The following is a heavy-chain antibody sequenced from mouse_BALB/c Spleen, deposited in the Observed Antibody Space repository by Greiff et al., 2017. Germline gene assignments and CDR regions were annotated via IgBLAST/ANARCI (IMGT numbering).Heavy chain of an antibody. V-gene: IGHV5-12-2*01. CDR1: GFTFSSYT. J-gene: IGHJ3*01. Sequence: EVKVVESGGGLVQPGGSLKLSCAASGFTFSSYTMSWVRQTPEKRLEWVAYISNGGGSTYYPDTVKGRFTITRDNAKNTLYLQMSSLKSEDTAMYYCARHEGWFAYWGQGTLVTVSA. CDR3: ARHEGWFAY. CDR2: ISNGGGST.